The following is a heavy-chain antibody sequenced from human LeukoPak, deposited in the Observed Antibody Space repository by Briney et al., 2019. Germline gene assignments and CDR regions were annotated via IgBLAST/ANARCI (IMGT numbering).Heavy chain of an antibody. CDR1: GGSISRGGYY. V-gene: IGHV4-31*03. CDR2: IYYSRST. J-gene: IGHJ4*02. CDR3: ARGKRVYYFDY. Sequence: SQPLSLPCTVSGGSISRGGYYGSWIRQHPGKGVEWIGYIYYSRSTYYTPSLKSRVTISVYTSKNQFSLKLSSVTAADTAVYYCARGKRVYYFDYWGQGTLATVSS. D-gene: IGHD6-25*01.